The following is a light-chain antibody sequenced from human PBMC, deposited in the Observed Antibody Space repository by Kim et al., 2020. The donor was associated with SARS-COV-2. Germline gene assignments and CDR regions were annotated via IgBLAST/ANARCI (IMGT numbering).Light chain of an antibody. Sequence: SPGERATLSCRASQSVSSSYLAWYQQKPGQAPRLLIYGASSRATGIPDRFGGSGSGTDFTLTISRLEPEDFAVYYCQQYGSSPRYTFGQGTKLEIK. CDR1: QSVSSSY. J-gene: IGKJ2*01. CDR3: QQYGSSPRYT. CDR2: GAS. V-gene: IGKV3-20*01.